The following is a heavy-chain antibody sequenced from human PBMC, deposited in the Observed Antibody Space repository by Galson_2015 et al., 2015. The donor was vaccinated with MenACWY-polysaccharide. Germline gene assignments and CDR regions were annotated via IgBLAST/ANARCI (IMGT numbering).Heavy chain of an antibody. Sequence: SLRLSCAASGFTFSSYWMHWVRQAPGKGLVWVSRINSDGSSTSYADSVKGRFTISRDNAKNTLYLQMNSLRAEDTAVYYCARDYAAWWGGMDVWGQGTTVTVSS. J-gene: IGHJ6*02. CDR2: INSDGSST. D-gene: IGHD2-15*01. CDR3: ARDYAAWWGGMDV. V-gene: IGHV3-74*01. CDR1: GFTFSSYW.